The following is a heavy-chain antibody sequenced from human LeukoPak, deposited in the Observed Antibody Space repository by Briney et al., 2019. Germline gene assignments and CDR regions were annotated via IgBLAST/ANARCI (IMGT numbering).Heavy chain of an antibody. V-gene: IGHV3-48*01. Sequence: GGSLRLSCAASGFTFSSYSINWVRQAPGKGLEWVSYISSDSNIIYYADSVKGRFTISRDNSKKTLYLQMNSLRVEDTAVYYCAKQDSYSSGPGYWGQGTLVTVSS. CDR3: AKQDSYSSGPGY. D-gene: IGHD6-19*01. CDR1: GFTFSSYS. J-gene: IGHJ4*02. CDR2: ISSDSNII.